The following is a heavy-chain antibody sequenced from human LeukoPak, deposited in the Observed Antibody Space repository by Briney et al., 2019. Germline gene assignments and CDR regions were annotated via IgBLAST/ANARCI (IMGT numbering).Heavy chain of an antibody. D-gene: IGHD3-22*01. CDR2: IKEDGSEK. Sequence: GGSLRLSCAASGFTFSTYWMSWVRQAPGKGLEWVANIKEDGSEKYYGDSVKGRFTISRDDAKNSLYLEMNSLRVEDTAVYYCARDSSGYQWGQGALVTVSS. CDR1: GFTFSTYW. V-gene: IGHV3-7*01. CDR3: ARDSSGYQ. J-gene: IGHJ4*02.